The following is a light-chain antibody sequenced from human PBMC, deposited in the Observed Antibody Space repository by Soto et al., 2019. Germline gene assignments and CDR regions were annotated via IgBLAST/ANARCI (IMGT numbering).Light chain of an antibody. CDR2: EVS. CDR3: SSYTGSSPWV. V-gene: IGLV2-14*01. Sequence: QSVLTQPASVSGSPGQSITISCTGTSSDVGGYNYVSWYQQHPGKAPKLMIYEVSNRPSGVSNRFSGSKSGNTASLTISGLQAEDEADYYCSSYTGSSPWVFGGGTQLTVL. CDR1: SSDVGGYNY. J-gene: IGLJ3*02.